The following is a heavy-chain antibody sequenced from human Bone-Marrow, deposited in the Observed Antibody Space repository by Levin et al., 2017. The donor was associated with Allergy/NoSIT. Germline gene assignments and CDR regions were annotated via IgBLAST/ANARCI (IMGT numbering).Heavy chain of an antibody. CDR2: IIPILGIA. V-gene: IGHV1-69*04. CDR3: ARGQGSVAGVDY. J-gene: IGHJ4*02. Sequence: KISCKASGGTFSSYAISWVRQAPGQGLEWMGRIIPILGIANYAQKFQGRVTITADKSTSTAYMELSSLRSEDTAVYYCARGQGSVAGVDYWGQGTLVTVSS. D-gene: IGHD6-19*01. CDR1: GGTFSSYA.